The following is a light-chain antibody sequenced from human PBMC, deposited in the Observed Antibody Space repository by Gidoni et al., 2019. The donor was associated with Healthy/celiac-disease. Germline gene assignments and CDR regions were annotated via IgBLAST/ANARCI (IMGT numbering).Light chain of an antibody. V-gene: IGKV4-1*01. CDR1: QSVLYSSNNKNY. CDR2: WAS. CDR3: QQYYSTPRT. J-gene: IGKJ1*01. Sequence: DIVMTQSPDFLAVSLGERATINFKSSQSVLYSSNNKNYLAWYQQKPGQPPKLLIYWASTRESGVPDRFSGSGSGTDFTLTISSLQAEDVAVYYCQQYYSTPRTFGQXTKVEIK.